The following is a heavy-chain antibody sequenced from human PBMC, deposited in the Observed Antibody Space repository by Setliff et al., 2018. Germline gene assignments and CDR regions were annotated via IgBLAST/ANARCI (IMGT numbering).Heavy chain of an antibody. D-gene: IGHD3-10*01. CDR3: RLWFGELLRDY. CDR2: LDNDGST. J-gene: IGHJ4*02. CDR1: GVTVSAYD. V-gene: IGHV3-53*01. Sequence: PGGSLRLSCAASGVTVSAYDMSWVRQAPGKGLEWVSLLDNDGSTYYSDSVKGRFTISRGTSKNTLYLQMSSLRTEDTAVYYCRLWFGELLRDYWGQGTLVTVS.